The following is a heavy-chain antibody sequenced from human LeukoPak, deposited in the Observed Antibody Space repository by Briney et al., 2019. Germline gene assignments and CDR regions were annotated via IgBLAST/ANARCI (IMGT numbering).Heavy chain of an antibody. J-gene: IGHJ4*02. Sequence: GGSLRLFCAASGFTFSTYAMSWVRQAPGKGLEWVSTISGSGANTYYADSVRGRFTISRDNSKNTLYLHMNSLRAEDTAVYYWSKERAGYTNPYYFDYWGQGTLVTVSS. V-gene: IGHV3-23*01. CDR2: ISGSGANT. D-gene: IGHD3-16*02. CDR3: SKERAGYTNPYYFDY. CDR1: GFTFSTYA.